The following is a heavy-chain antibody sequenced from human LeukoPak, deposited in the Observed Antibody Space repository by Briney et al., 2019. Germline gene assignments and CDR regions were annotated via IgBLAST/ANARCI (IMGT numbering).Heavy chain of an antibody. CDR1: GFTFSDYY. J-gene: IGHJ3*02. CDR2: ISSSGSTI. D-gene: IGHD1-26*01. Sequence: GGSLRLSCAASGFTFSDYYMSWIRQAPGKGLEWVSYISSSGSTIYYADSVKGRFTISRDNAKNSLYLQMNSLRAEDTAVYYCARDHGNKWELLPGAFDIWGQGTMVTVSS. CDR3: ARDHGNKWELLPGAFDI. V-gene: IGHV3-11*01.